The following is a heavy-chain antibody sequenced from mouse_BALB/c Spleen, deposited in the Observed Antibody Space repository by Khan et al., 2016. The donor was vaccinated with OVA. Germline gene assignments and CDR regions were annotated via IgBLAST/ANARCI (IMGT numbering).Heavy chain of an antibody. CDR3: SRFTTATRNFYAMDY. J-gene: IGHJ4*01. D-gene: IGHD1-2*01. V-gene: IGHV2-3*01. CDR1: GYSLTSYG. CDR2: IWGDGST. Sequence: VQLQESGPGLVAPSQSLSITCTVSGYSLTSYGVNWVRQPPGKGLEWLGVIWGDGSTNYHSVFKYSLSISKDNSKSQVFLKLNSLKTDDTSTYFCSRFTTATRNFYAMDYWGQGTSVTVSS.